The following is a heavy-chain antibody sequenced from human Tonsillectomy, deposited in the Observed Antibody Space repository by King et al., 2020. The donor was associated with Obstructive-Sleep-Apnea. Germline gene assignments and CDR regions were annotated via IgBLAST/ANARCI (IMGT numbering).Heavy chain of an antibody. CDR2: ISYSGST. CDR1: GASINNHKW. D-gene: IGHD3-10*01. Sequence: VQLQESGPGLVKPSGTLSLTCAVSGASINNHKWWTWVRQPPGNRLEWIGEISYSGSTIYNPSLKSRVTISMDKSNNQFSLNLNSLTAADTAVYSCARGHGWGSSSAWLAPWGQGILVTVS. J-gene: IGHJ5*02. V-gene: IGHV4-4*02. CDR3: ARGHGWGSSSAWLAP.